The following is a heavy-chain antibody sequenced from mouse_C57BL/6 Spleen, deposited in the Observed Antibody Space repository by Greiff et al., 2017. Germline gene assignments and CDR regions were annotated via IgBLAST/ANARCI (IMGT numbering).Heavy chain of an antibody. CDR2: IYPGDGDT. CDR3: AREDDYYFDV. D-gene: IGHD2-4*01. Sequence: QVHVKQSGPELVKPGASVKISCKASGYAFSSSWMNWVKQRPGKGLEWIGRIYPGDGDTNYNGKFKGKATLTADKSSSTAYMPLSSLTSEDAAVYFCAREDDYYFDVWGTGTTVTVSS. V-gene: IGHV1-82*01. J-gene: IGHJ1*03. CDR1: GYAFSSSW.